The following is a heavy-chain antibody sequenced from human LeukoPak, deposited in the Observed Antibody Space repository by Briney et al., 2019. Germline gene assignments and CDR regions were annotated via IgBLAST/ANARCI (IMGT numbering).Heavy chain of an antibody. V-gene: IGHV4-39*07. Sequence: PSETLSLTCTVSGGSISSSSYYWGWIRQPPGKGLEWIGSIYYSGSTYYNPSLKSRVTISVDTSKNQFSLKLSSVTAADTAVYCCARDHHPPDVIVGATTLGYWGQGTLVTVSS. CDR2: IYYSGST. CDR3: ARDHHPPDVIVGATTLGY. D-gene: IGHD1-26*01. CDR1: GGSISSSSYY. J-gene: IGHJ4*02.